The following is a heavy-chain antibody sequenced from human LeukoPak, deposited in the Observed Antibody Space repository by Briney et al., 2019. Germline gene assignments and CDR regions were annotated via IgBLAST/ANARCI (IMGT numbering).Heavy chain of an antibody. V-gene: IGHV3-7*01. D-gene: IGHD4-17*01. Sequence: PGGSLRLSCTASGFVFSDYWMSWVRQAPGKGLEWLANINQDGSQTSYVGSVKGRFTTSRDNAKNSLYLQMNSLRAEDTAIYFCARNDYGDYGIDYWGQGTLVTVSS. CDR2: INQDGSQT. CDR1: GFVFSDYW. CDR3: ARNDYGDYGIDY. J-gene: IGHJ4*02.